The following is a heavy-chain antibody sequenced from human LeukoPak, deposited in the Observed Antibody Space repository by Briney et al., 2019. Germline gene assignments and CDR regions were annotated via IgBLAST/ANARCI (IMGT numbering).Heavy chain of an antibody. J-gene: IGHJ6*02. V-gene: IGHV4-39*07. CDR1: GGSISSGGYY. CDR2: INHSGST. D-gene: IGHD5-12*01. Sequence: SETLSLTCTVSGGSISSGGYYWSWIRQPPGKGLEWIGEINHSGSTNYNPSLKSRVTISVDTSKNQFSLKLSSVTAADTAVYYCARSWHRYYYYYGMDVWGQGTTVTVSS. CDR3: ARSWHRYYYYYGMDV.